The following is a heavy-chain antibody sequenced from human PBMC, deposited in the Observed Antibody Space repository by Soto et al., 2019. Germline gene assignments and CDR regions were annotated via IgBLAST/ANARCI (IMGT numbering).Heavy chain of an antibody. CDR3: TTQRITMVRGVTDSPRYYYYGMDV. V-gene: IGHV3-15*07. CDR1: GFTFSNAW. CDR2: IKSKTDGGTT. D-gene: IGHD3-10*01. Sequence: GGSLRLSCAASGFTFSNAWMNWVRQAPGKGLEWVGRIKSKTDGGTTDYAATVKGRFTILNDDSKNTLYLQMNSLKTEDTAVYYCTTQRITMVRGVTDSPRYYYYGMDVWGQGTTVTVSS. J-gene: IGHJ6*02.